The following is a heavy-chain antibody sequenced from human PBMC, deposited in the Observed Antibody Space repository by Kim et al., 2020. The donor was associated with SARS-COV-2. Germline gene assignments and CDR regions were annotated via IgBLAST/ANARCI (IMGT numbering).Heavy chain of an antibody. CDR3: TTGPITHYYDSSGSNFDY. V-gene: IGHV3-15*01. J-gene: IGHJ4*02. D-gene: IGHD3-22*01. Sequence: KGRFTISRDDSKNTLYLQMTSLKTEDTAVYYCTTGPITHYYDSSGSNFDYWGQGTLVTVSS.